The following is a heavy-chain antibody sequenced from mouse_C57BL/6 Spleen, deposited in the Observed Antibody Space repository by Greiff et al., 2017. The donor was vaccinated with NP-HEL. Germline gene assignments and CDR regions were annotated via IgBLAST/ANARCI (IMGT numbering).Heavy chain of an antibody. J-gene: IGHJ4*01. CDR1: GFTFSSYG. CDR2: ISSGGSYT. V-gene: IGHV5-6*01. Sequence: EVQVVESGGDLVKPGGSLKLSCAASGFTFSSYGMSWVRQTPDKRLEWVATISSGGSYTYYPDSVKGRFTISRDNAKNTLYLQMSSLKSEDTAMYYCARVKEGAMDYWGQGTSVTVSS. CDR3: ARVKEGAMDY.